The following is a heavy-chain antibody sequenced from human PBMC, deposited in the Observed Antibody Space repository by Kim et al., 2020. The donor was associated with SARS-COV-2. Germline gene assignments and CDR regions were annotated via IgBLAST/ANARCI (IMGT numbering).Heavy chain of an antibody. CDR2: ISPGSSTI. V-gene: IGHV3-48*02. D-gene: IGHD3-10*01. J-gene: IGHJ6*02. Sequence: GGSLRLSCEASGFTFSNFNMNWVRQAPGKGLEWVAYISPGSSTIYYAGSVKGRFTISRDNAKNSLYLQMNSLRDEDTAVYYCARDRQYGPGVSNGMDVWGQGTTVIVSS. CDR3: ARDRQYGPGVSNGMDV. CDR1: GFTFSNFN.